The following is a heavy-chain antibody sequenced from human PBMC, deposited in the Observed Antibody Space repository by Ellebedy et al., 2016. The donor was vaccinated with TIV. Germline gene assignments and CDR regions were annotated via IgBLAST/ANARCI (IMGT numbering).Heavy chain of an antibody. J-gene: IGHJ4*02. CDR1: GFSFTGYW. CDR3: ARHGNLYSFGAFDS. D-gene: IGHD5-18*01. V-gene: IGHV5-51*01. Sequence: GESLKISCKGSGFSFTGYWIGSVRQIPGKGLERIGYIYPGDSDTRYSPSFQGQVTISVDKSLNTAYLQWTSLKASDTAMYFCARHGNLYSFGAFDSWGQGTLVTVSS. CDR2: IYPGDSDT.